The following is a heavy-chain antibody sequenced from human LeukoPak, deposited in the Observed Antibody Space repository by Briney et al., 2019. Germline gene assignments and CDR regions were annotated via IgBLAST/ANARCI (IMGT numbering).Heavy chain of an antibody. CDR3: ARDLGSLRNWFDP. J-gene: IGHJ5*02. CDR2: TYYSGST. CDR1: GGSISSSSYY. V-gene: IGHV4-39*07. D-gene: IGHD3-10*01. Sequence: SETLSLTCTVSGGSISSSSYYWGWIRQPPGKGLEWIGGTYYSGSTYYNPSLKSRVTISVDTSKNQFSLKLSSVTAADTAVYYCARDLGSLRNWFDPWGQGTLVTVSS.